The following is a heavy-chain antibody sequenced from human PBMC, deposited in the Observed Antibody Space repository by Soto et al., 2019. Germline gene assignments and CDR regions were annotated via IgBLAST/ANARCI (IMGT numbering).Heavy chain of an antibody. D-gene: IGHD4-17*01. V-gene: IGHV1-8*01. CDR2: TNPKSGYT. CDR3: ARTAGDLDY. Sequence: QVQLVQPGAEVKKPGASVKVSCKTSGYTFTNYDINWVRQATGQGLEWMGWTNPKSGYTGSAQKFQGRVTMTRDSSIRTAYMELHSLTSEDTAVYYCARTAGDLDYWGQGTLITVSS. CDR1: GYTFTNYD. J-gene: IGHJ4*02.